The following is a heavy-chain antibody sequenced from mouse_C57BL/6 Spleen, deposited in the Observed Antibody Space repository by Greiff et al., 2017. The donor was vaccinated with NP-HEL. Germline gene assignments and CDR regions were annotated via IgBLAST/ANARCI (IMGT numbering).Heavy chain of an antibody. V-gene: IGHV1-50*01. D-gene: IGHD2-4*01. J-gene: IGHJ3*01. CDR1: GYTFTSYW. Sequence: VQLQQSGAELVKPGASVKLSCKASGYTFTSYWMQWVKQRPGQGLEWIGEMDPSDSYTNYNQKFKGKATLTVDTSSSTAYMQLSSLTSEDSAVYYCARRRGYYDDDEFAYWGQGARVTVSA. CDR3: ARRRGYYDDDEFAY. CDR2: MDPSDSYT.